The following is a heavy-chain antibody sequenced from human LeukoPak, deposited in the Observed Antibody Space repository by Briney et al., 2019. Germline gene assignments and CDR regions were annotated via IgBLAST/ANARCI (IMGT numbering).Heavy chain of an antibody. CDR1: GYTLTSYY. CDR2: IIPIFGTA. J-gene: IGHJ4*02. V-gene: IGHV1-69*13. D-gene: IGHD3-10*01. Sequence: SVKVSCKASGYTLTSYYMHWVRQAPGQGLEWMGGIIPIFGTANYAQKFQDRVTITADESTSTAYMELSSLRSEDTAVYYCARERSGGDYFDYWGQGTLVTVSS. CDR3: ARERSGGDYFDY.